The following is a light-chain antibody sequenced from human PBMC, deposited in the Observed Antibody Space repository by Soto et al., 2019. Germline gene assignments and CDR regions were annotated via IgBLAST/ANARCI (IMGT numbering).Light chain of an antibody. J-gene: IGKJ5*01. CDR2: AAS. CDR3: QQTYGPSEIT. V-gene: IGKV1-39*01. CDR1: QNIYSY. Sequence: DFQMTQSPSSLSAFVGDRVIITCRASQNIYSYLNWYQQKPGKAPKLLIYAASTLQSGVPSRFSGSGSGTDFILTISSLQAEDCATYFCQQTYGPSEITFGQGTRLEIK.